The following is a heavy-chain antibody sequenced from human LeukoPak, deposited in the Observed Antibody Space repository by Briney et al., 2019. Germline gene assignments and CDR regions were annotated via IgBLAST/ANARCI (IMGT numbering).Heavy chain of an antibody. CDR2: FDQESGET. J-gene: IGHJ4*02. Sequence: ASVKVSCKVSEYRLNEVSLYWVRQAPGKGLEWMGSFDQESGETIYAQKFQGRVSMTEDTSIQTAYMELSSLRSEDTAVYYCAISWVRRGIILFDYWGQGTLVTVSS. D-gene: IGHD3-10*01. CDR1: EYRLNEVS. V-gene: IGHV1-24*01. CDR3: AISWVRRGIILFDY.